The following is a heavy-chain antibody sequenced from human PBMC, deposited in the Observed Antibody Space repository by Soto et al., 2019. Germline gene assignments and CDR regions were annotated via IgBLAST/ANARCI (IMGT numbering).Heavy chain of an antibody. CDR2: ISGSGGST. CDR1: GFTFSSYD. D-gene: IGHD5-18*01. CDR3: AKVDVDTAMAAHFDY. V-gene: IGHV3-23*01. J-gene: IGHJ4*02. Sequence: TGGSLRLSCAASGFTFSSYDMSWVRQAPGKGLEWVSAISGSGGSTYYADSVKGRFTISRDNSKNTLYLQMNSRRAEDTAVYYCAKVDVDTAMAAHFDYWGQGTLVTVSS.